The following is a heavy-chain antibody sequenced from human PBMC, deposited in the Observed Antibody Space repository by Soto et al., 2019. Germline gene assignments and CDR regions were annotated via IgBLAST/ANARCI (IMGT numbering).Heavy chain of an antibody. D-gene: IGHD3-10*01. CDR2: IYSGGST. V-gene: IGHV3-53*01. CDR1: GFTVSSNY. J-gene: IGHJ6*02. Sequence: GGSLRLSCAASGFTVSSNYMSWVRQAPGKGLEWVSVIYSGGSTYYADSVKGRFTISRDNSKNTLYLQMNSLRAEDTAVYYCATRSGGLLWFGELSYYYYGMDVWGQGTTVTVSS. CDR3: ATRSGGLLWFGELSYYYYGMDV.